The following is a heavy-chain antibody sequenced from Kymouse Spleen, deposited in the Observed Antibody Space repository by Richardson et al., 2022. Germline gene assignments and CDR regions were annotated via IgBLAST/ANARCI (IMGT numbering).Heavy chain of an antibody. CDR1: GFTFSSYG. CDR2: IWYDGSNK. D-gene: IGHD6-13*01. V-gene: IGHV3-33*01. J-gene: IGHJ4*02. CDR3: ARGRYSSSLDY. Sequence: QVQLVESGGGVVQPGRSLRLSCAASGFTFSSYGMHWVRQAPGKGLEWVAVIWYDGSNKYYADSVKGRFTISRDNSKNTLYLQMNSLRAEDTAVYYCARGRYSSSLDYWGQGTLVTVSS.